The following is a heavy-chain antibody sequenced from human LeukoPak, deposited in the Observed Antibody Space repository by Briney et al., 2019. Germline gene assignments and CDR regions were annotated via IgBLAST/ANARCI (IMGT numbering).Heavy chain of an antibody. Sequence: GGSLRLSCVASGFTFSRFEMNWVRQAPGKGLEWISHISTGTYIAYTDSVKGRFTISRDNAKNSLYLQMNSLRAEDTAVYYCTREQDREAAATVVGDYWGQGTLVTVSS. CDR1: GFTFSRFE. V-gene: IGHV3-48*03. D-gene: IGHD4-23*01. J-gene: IGHJ4*02. CDR2: ISTGTYI. CDR3: TREQDREAAATVVGDY.